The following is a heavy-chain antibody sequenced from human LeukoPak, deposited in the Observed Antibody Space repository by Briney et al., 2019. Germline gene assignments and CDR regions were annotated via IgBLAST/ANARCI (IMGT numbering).Heavy chain of an antibody. CDR3: ARDFDLFGY. CDR2: ISSSSSYI. CDR1: GFTFSSYA. J-gene: IGHJ4*02. V-gene: IGHV3-21*01. Sequence: GGSLRLSCAASGFTFSSYAMSWVRQAPGKGLEWVSSISSSSSYIYYADSVKGRFTISRGNAKNSLYLQMNSLRAEDTAVYYCARDFDLFGYWGQGTLVTVSS.